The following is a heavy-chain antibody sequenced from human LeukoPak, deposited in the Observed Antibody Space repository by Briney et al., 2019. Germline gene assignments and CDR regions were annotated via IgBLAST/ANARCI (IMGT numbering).Heavy chain of an antibody. J-gene: IGHJ4*02. V-gene: IGHV3-21*01. CDR1: GFTFSSYS. D-gene: IGHD3-10*01. Sequence: GGSLRLSCAASGFTFSSYSMNWVRQAPGKGLEWFSSISSSSSYIYYADSVKGRFTISRDNAKNSLYLQMNSLRAEDTAVYYCARVGYGSTFYFDYWGQGTLVTVSS. CDR2: ISSSSSYI. CDR3: ARVGYGSTFYFDY.